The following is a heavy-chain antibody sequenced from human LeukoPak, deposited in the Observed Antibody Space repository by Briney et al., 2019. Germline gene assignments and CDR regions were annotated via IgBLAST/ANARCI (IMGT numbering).Heavy chain of an antibody. Sequence: GRSLRLSCAASGFTFSSYDMHWVRQAPGKGLEWVALIWYDGSNKNYADSVKGRFTISRDNSKYTLFLQMNSLRAEDTAVYYCAREASDAFDIWGQGTMVTVSS. V-gene: IGHV3-33*01. J-gene: IGHJ3*02. CDR3: AREASDAFDI. CDR2: IWYDGSNK. CDR1: GFTFSSYD.